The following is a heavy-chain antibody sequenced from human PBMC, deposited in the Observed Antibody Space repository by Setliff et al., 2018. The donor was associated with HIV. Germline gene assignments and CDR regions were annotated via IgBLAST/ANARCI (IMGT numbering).Heavy chain of an antibody. CDR1: GGSFSGYY. J-gene: IGHJ6*03. V-gene: IGHV4-34*01. D-gene: IGHD3-3*01. CDR3: AGGRTYYDFWSGQDYYYYMDV. CDR2: INHSGST. Sequence: SETLSLTCAVYGGSFSGYYWSWIRQPPGKGLEWIGEINHSGSTNYNPSLKSRVTISVDTSKNQFSLKLSSVTAADTAVYYCAGGRTYYDFWSGQDYYYYMDVWGKGTTVTVSS.